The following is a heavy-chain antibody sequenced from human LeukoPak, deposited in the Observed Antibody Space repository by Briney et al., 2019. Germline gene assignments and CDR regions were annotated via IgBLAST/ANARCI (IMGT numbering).Heavy chain of an antibody. D-gene: IGHD1-26*01. CDR3: ARFNEWAATEVAFDI. Sequence: SETLSLTCTVSGGSISSYYWSWIRQPPGKGLEWIGYIYYSGSTYYNPSLKSRVTISVDTSKNQFSLKLSSVTAADTAVYYCARFNEWAATEVAFDIWGQGTMVTVSS. V-gene: IGHV4-59*06. CDR1: GGSISSYY. CDR2: IYYSGST. J-gene: IGHJ3*02.